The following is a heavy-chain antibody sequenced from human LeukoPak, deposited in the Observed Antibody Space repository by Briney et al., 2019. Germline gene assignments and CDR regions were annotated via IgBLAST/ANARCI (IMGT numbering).Heavy chain of an antibody. D-gene: IGHD3-9*01. V-gene: IGHV4-34*01. Sequence: SETLSLTCAVYGGSFRGYYWSWIPQPPGKGLEWIGEINYSGSTKYNPSLKSRVTISVDTPKDQFSLKLSYVTAADTAVYYCARGDILTGYSNWGQGTLVTVSS. CDR1: GGSFRGYY. J-gene: IGHJ4*02. CDR2: INYSGST. CDR3: ARGDILTGYSN.